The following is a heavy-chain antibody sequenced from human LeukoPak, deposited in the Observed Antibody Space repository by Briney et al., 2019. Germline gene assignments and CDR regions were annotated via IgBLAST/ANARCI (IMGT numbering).Heavy chain of an antibody. J-gene: IGHJ4*02. D-gene: IGHD3-10*01. CDR3: ATDLFRIDYGSGDPSLDY. Sequence: ATVKVSCKVSGYTLTELSMHWVRQAPGKGLEWMGGFDPEDGETIYAQKFQGRVTMTEDTSTDTAYMELSSLRSEDTAVYYCATDLFRIDYGSGDPSLDYWGQGTLVTVSS. CDR2: FDPEDGET. V-gene: IGHV1-24*01. CDR1: GYTLTELS.